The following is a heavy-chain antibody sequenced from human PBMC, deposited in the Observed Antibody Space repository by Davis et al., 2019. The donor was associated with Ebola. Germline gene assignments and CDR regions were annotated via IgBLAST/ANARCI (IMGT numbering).Heavy chain of an antibody. CDR1: GGSISSYY. D-gene: IGHD5-12*01. CDR3: ARSGLRGRVDY. Sequence: SETLSLTCTVPGGSISSYYWSWIRQPPGKGLEWIGYIYYSGSTNYNPSLKSRVTISVDTSKNQFSLKLSSVTAADTAVYYCARSGLRGRVDYWGQGTLVTVSS. J-gene: IGHJ4*02. CDR2: IYYSGST. V-gene: IGHV4-59*01.